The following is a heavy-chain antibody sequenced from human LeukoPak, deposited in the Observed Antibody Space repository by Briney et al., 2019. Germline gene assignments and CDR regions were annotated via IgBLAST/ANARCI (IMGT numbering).Heavy chain of an antibody. CDR3: AREIKGVQLWLLPWYFDL. CDR1: GYTFTSYA. J-gene: IGHJ2*01. CDR2: INAGNGNT. Sequence: ASVKVSCRASGYTFTSYAMHWVRQAPGQRLEWMGWINAGNGNTKYSQKFQGRVTITRDTSASTAYMELSSLRSEDTAVYYCAREIKGVQLWLLPWYFDLWGRGTLVTVSS. D-gene: IGHD5-18*01. V-gene: IGHV1-3*01.